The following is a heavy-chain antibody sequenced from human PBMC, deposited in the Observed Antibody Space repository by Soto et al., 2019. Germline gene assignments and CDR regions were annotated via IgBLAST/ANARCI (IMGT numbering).Heavy chain of an antibody. V-gene: IGHV3-30*04. J-gene: IGHJ5*02. Sequence: GGSLRLSCAASGFTFSSYAMHWVRQAPGKGLEWVAVISYDGSNKYYADSVKGRFTISRDNSKNTLYLQMNSLRAEDTAVYYCARDRLWFGELLQQPHWFDPWGQGTLVTVSS. CDR2: ISYDGSNK. CDR1: GFTFSSYA. CDR3: ARDRLWFGELLQQPHWFDP. D-gene: IGHD3-10*01.